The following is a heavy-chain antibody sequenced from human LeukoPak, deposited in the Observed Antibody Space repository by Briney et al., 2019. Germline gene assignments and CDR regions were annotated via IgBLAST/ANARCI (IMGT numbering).Heavy chain of an antibody. CDR1: GFAFSTYA. J-gene: IGHJ6*02. V-gene: IGHV3-30-3*01. CDR2: ISFDGSNN. CDR3: ARGDGMDV. Sequence: GGSLRLSCAVSGFAFSTYAIHWVRQAPGRGLEWVAVISFDGSNNYYPDSVKGRFTVSRDNSKNTLYLQMNSLRAEDTAVYYCARGDGMDVWGQGTTVTVS.